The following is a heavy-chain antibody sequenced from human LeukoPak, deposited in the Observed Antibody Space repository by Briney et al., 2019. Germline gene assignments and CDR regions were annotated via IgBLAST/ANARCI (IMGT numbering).Heavy chain of an antibody. Sequence: SETLSLTCAVYGGSFSGYYWSWIRQPPGKGLGWIGEINHSGSTNYNPSLKSRVTISVDTSKNQFSLKLSSMTAADTAVYYCARGSSSWSRYYYYGMDVWGQGTTVTVSS. V-gene: IGHV4-34*01. D-gene: IGHD6-13*01. CDR3: ARGSSSWSRYYYYGMDV. CDR1: GGSFSGYY. CDR2: INHSGST. J-gene: IGHJ6*02.